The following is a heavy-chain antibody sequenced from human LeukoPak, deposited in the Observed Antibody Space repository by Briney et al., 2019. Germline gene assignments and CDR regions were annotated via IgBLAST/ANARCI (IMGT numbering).Heavy chain of an antibody. CDR3: ARTVDTVATADAFDI. CDR1: GYSISSGYY. V-gene: IGHV4-38-2*01. J-gene: IGHJ3*02. D-gene: IGHD5-12*01. CDR2: IYHSGST. Sequence: VKPSETLSLTCAVSGYSISSGYYWGWIRQPPGKGLEWLGTIYHSGSTYYNPSLKSRVTISIDTSKNQFSLKLSSVTAADTAVYYCARTVDTVATADAFDIWGQGTMVTVSS.